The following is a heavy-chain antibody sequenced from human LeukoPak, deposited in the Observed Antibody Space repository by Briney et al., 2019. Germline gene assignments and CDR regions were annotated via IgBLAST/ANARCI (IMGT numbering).Heavy chain of an antibody. CDR1: GFTFSDYY. CDR2: ISSSGSTI. V-gene: IGHV3-11*04. CDR3: ARDHPESHNAFDI. Sequence: GGSLRLSCAASGFTFSDYYMSWIRQAPGKGLEWVSYISSSGSTIYYADSVKGRFTISRDNAKNSLYLQMNSLRAEDTAVYYCARDHPESHNAFDIWGRGTMVTVSS. J-gene: IGHJ3*02.